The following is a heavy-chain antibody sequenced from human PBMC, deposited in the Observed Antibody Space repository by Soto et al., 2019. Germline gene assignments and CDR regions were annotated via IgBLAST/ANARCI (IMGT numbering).Heavy chain of an antibody. CDR3: ARELARGYSDGVSDY. Sequence: QVQLQESGPGLVKPSETLSLTCTVSGGSVSSGSYYWSWIRQPPGKGLEWIGYIYYSGSTNYNPSLKSRVTISVDTSKNQFSLKLSSVTAADTAVYYCARELARGYSDGVSDYWGQGTLVTVSS. CDR1: GGSVSSGSYY. V-gene: IGHV4-61*01. J-gene: IGHJ4*02. CDR2: IYYSGST. D-gene: IGHD5-18*01.